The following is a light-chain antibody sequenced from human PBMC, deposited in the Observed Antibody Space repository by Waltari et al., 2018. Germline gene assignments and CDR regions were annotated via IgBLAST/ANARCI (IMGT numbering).Light chain of an antibody. CDR3: SSYAGSNTVV. CDR2: EVN. CDR1: ISDVGGYDY. Sequence: QSALTQPPSASGSPGPSLTISCTGPISDVGGYDYVSWYQQHPGKAPKVMIYEVNKRPSGVPDRFSGSKSGSTASLTVSGLQADDEAAYYCSSYAGSNTVVFGGGTKLTVL. J-gene: IGLJ2*01. V-gene: IGLV2-8*01.